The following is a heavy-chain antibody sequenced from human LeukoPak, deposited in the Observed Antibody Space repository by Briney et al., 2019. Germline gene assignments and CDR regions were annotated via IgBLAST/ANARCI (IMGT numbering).Heavy chain of an antibody. Sequence: SETLSLTCAVYGGSFSGYYWSWIRQPPGKGLEWIGEINHSGSTNYNPSLKSRVTISVDTSKNQFSLKLSSVTAADTAVYYCARMTSYPYWFDPWGQGTLVTVSS. CDR1: GGSFSGYY. J-gene: IGHJ5*02. CDR2: INHSGST. V-gene: IGHV4-34*01. CDR3: ARMTSYPYWFDP.